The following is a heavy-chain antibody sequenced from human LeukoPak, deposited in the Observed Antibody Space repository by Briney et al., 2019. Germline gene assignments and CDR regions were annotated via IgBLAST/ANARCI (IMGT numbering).Heavy chain of an antibody. Sequence: PGGSLRLSCAASGFTFDDYAMHWVRQAPGKGLEWVSLISWDGGSTYYADSVKGRFTISRDNSKNSLYLQMNSLRAEDTALYYCAKGYCSGGSCYFPPGVYWGQGTLVTVSS. CDR3: AKGYCSGGSCYFPPGVY. CDR2: ISWDGGST. V-gene: IGHV3-43D*03. D-gene: IGHD2-15*01. J-gene: IGHJ4*02. CDR1: GFTFDDYA.